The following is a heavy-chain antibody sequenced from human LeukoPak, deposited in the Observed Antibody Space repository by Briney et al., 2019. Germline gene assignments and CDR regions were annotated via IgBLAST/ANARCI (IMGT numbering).Heavy chain of an antibody. CDR2: ISAYNGNT. CDR1: GYPFTSYG. CDR3: AREFIGSYSVAY. Sequence: ASVKVSCKASGYPFTSYGITWVRQAPGQGLEWMGWISAYNGNTKYAQKLQGRVTMTTDTSTSTAHMELRSLRSDDTAVYYCAREFIGSYSVAYWGQGTLVTVSS. V-gene: IGHV1-18*01. D-gene: IGHD1-26*01. J-gene: IGHJ4*02.